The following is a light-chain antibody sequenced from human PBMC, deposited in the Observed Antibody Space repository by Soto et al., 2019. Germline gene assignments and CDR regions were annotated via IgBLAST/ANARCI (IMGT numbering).Light chain of an antibody. Sequence: QSSLSASVGGRVTITCRASQSISSYLHWYQQRPGKAPNLLIYDATRLHSGVPSRFSGSGSGTEFTLTISSLQPDDFATYYCQQYNSYSQTFGQGTKVDIK. CDR2: DAT. CDR3: QQYNSYSQT. J-gene: IGKJ1*01. CDR1: QSISSY. V-gene: IGKV1-5*01.